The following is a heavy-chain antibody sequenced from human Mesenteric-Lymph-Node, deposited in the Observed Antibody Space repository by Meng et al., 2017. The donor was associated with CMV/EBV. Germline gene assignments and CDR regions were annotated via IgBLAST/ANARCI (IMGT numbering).Heavy chain of an antibody. CDR1: GYSFTTYW. V-gene: IGHV5-51*01. CDR3: ARLLNYDFWTGYLNAVDI. Sequence: GGSLRLSCEGSGYSFTTYWIGWVRQMPGKGLEWMGIIYPGDSDTRYSPSFQGQVTISADKSISTAYLQWGSLKASDTAMYYCARLLNYDFWTGYLNAVDIWGQGTMVTVSS. CDR2: IYPGDSDT. D-gene: IGHD3-3*01. J-gene: IGHJ3*02.